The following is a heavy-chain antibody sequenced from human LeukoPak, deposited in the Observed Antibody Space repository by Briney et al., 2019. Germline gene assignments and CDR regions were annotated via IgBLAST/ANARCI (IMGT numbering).Heavy chain of an antibody. Sequence: GGSLRLSCAASGFIIISYRMSWVRQAPGKGLEWVANIKQDGSEKYYVDSVKGRFTISRDNAKNSLYLQMNSLRAEDTALYYCAREIYDSSGSDYWGQGTLVTVSS. CDR1: GFIIISYR. CDR2: IKQDGSEK. CDR3: AREIYDSSGSDY. J-gene: IGHJ4*02. V-gene: IGHV3-7*03. D-gene: IGHD3-22*01.